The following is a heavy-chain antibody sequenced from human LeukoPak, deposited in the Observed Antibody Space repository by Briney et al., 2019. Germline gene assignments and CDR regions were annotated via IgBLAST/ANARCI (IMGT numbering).Heavy chain of an antibody. CDR3: ARLGDVLRFLEWFDY. CDR1: GGFISSSSYY. J-gene: IGHJ4*02. Sequence: SETLSLTCTVSGGFISSSSYYWGWIRQPPGKGLEWIGSIYYSGSTYYNPSLKSRVTISVDTSKNQFSLKLSSVTAADTAVYYCARLGDVLRFLEWFDYWGQGTLVTVSS. CDR2: IYYSGST. V-gene: IGHV4-39*01. D-gene: IGHD3-3*01.